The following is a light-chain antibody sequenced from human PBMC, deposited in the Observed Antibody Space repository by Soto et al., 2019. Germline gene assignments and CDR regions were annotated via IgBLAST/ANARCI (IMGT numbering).Light chain of an antibody. J-gene: IGLJ3*02. CDR2: EVS. Sequence: QSALTQPASVSGSPGQSITISCTGTSGDVGSYNLVSWYQQHPGKAPKLMIYEVSKRPSGVSNRFSGSKSGNTASLTISGLQAEDEADYYCCSYAGSSTLEFGGGTKLTVL. V-gene: IGLV2-23*02. CDR1: SGDVGSYNL. CDR3: CSYAGSSTLE.